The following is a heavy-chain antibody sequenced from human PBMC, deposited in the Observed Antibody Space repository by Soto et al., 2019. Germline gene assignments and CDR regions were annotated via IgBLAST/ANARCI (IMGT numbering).Heavy chain of an antibody. CDR2: VNTFGSIT. Sequence: EVQLVESGGGLVQPGGSLRLSCAASGFTFTNNWIHWVRQAPGKGLVWVSRVNTFGSITNYADSVRGRFTISRDNAKNAVYLQMNSLRVEDTAVYYCVRGAHSVYYVGFWGQGTLVTVSS. CDR3: VRGAHSVYYVGF. CDR1: GFTFTNNW. D-gene: IGHD3-10*01. V-gene: IGHV3-74*01. J-gene: IGHJ4*02.